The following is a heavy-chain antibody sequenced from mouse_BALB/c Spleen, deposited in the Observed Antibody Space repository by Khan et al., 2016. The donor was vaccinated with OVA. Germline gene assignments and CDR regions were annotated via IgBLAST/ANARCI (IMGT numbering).Heavy chain of an antibody. V-gene: IGHV3-2*02. CDR3: SRVLAY. CDR2: ITYSGST. CDR1: GYSITSDYA. J-gene: IGHJ3*01. Sequence: EVELVESGRGLVKPCQSLSLTCTVSGYSITSDYAWNWIRQFPGNKLEWMGYITYSGSTSYTPSLKNRITISRDTAKNKLYLQLKSVTSDDTATSCCSRVLAYWGQGTLVTVSA.